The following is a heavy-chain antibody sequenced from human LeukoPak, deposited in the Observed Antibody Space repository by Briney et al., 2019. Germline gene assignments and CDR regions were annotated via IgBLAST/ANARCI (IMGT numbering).Heavy chain of an antibody. J-gene: IGHJ3*02. CDR2: IYTSGRT. CDR1: GGSSSTYY. D-gene: IGHD2-21*01. CDR3: ARGDDRFPRAFDI. Sequence: SETLSLTCTVSGGSSSTYYWSWIRQPAGKGLEWIARIYTSGRTNYNPSLKSRVTMSVDTSKNQFSLKLSSLTAADTAVYYCARGDDRFPRAFDIWGQGTMVTVSS. V-gene: IGHV4-4*07.